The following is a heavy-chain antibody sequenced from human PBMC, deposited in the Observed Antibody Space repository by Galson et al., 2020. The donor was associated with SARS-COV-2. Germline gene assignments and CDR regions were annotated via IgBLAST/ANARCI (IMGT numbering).Heavy chain of an antibody. D-gene: IGHD4-17*01. V-gene: IGHV4-30-2*01. Sequence: SETLSLTCAVSGTSISGGSYSWNWIRQPPGKGLEWIGYISHSGGTYYNPSLKSRVTISGDRSKNQFSLRLSSVTAADAAVYFCARLHYGEY. CDR2: ISHSGGT. CDR1: GTSISGGSYS. J-gene: IGHJ1*01. CDR3: ARLHYGEY.